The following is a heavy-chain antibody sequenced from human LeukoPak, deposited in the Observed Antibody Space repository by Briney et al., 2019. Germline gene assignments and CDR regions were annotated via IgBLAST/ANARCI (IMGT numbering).Heavy chain of an antibody. CDR3: AKDPDYGSGSYGGYYFDN. CDR2: ISGGGDYT. D-gene: IGHD3-10*01. CDR1: GFTFSNYA. J-gene: IGHJ4*02. V-gene: IGHV3-23*01. Sequence: GGSLRLSCAASGFTFSNYAMSWVRQAPGKGLEWVSAISGGGDYTYYADSVKGRFTISRDNSKNTLSLQMNSLRAEDAAVYYCAKDPDYGSGSYGGYYFDNWGQGTLVTVSS.